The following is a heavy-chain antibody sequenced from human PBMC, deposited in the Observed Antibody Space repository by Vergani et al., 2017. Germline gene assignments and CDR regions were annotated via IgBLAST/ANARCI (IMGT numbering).Heavy chain of an antibody. V-gene: IGHV1-24*01. D-gene: IGHD3-22*01. CDR3: ATCPVYYYDSSGYST. Sequence: QVQLVQSGAEVKKPGASVKVSCKVSGYTLTELSMHCVRQAPGKGVEWMGGFDPEDGETIYAQKFQGRVTMTEVTSTDTAYMELSSLRSEDTAVYYCATCPVYYYDSSGYSTWGQGTLVTVSS. CDR2: FDPEDGET. J-gene: IGHJ4*02. CDR1: GYTLTELS.